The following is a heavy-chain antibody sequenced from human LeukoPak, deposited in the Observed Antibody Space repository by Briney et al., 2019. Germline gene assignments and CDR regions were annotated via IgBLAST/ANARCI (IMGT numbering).Heavy chain of an antibody. J-gene: IGHJ5*02. V-gene: IGHV4-59*01. CDR2: IYYSGST. D-gene: IGHD3-16*01. CDR1: GGSISSYY. CDR3: ARLGSGLSYNWFDP. Sequence: SETLSLTCTVSGGSISSYYWSWIRQPPGKGLEWIGYIYYSGSTNYNPSLKSRVTISVDTSKNQFSLKLSSVTAADTAVYYCARLGSGLSYNWFDPWGQGTLVTVSS.